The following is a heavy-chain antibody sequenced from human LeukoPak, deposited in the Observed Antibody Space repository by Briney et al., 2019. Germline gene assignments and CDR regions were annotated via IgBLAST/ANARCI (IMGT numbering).Heavy chain of an antibody. V-gene: IGHV4-61*02. Sequence: SETLSLTCTVSGASISSGTYFWSWIRQPAGKGLEWIGRIYTGGSGPVYTSGSTNYSPSLKSRVTISADTSKNQFSLKLRSVTAADTAVYYCARVLDTAEGTYWGQGTLVTVSS. D-gene: IGHD5-18*01. CDR3: ARVLDTAEGTY. CDR1: GASISSGTYF. CDR2: TGGSGPVYTSGST. J-gene: IGHJ4*02.